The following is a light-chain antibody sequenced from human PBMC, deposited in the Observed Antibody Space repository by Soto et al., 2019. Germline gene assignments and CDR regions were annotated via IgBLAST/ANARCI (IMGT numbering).Light chain of an antibody. V-gene: IGKV3-20*01. CDR2: GAS. J-gene: IGKJ4*02. CDR1: QSVGSSY. Sequence: EIVLTQSPGTLSLSPGETATLSCRASQSVGSSYLAWYQQKPGQAPRLLMYGASSRATGIPDRFSGTGSGTDFPLTISRLEPEDFAVYYCHQYRTSFTFGGGTKVEIK. CDR3: HQYRTSFT.